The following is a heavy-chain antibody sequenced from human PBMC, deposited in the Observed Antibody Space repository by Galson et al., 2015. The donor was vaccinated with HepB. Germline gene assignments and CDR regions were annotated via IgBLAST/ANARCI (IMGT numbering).Heavy chain of an antibody. CDR1: GFTFSDYY. CDR2: ISSSSGYT. V-gene: IGHV3-11*06. J-gene: IGHJ3*02. Sequence: SLRLSCAASGFTFSDYYMSWIRQAPGKGLEWVSYISSSSGYTNYADSVRGRFTISRDNAKNSLYLQMNSLRAEDTAVYYCARVGLASHPLEDAFDIWGQGTMVTVSS. CDR3: ARVGLASHPLEDAFDI. D-gene: IGHD3-3*01.